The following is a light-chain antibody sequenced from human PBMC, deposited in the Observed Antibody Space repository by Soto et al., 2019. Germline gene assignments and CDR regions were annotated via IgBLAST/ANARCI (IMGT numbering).Light chain of an antibody. CDR3: QQYGSSPLT. Sequence: EIVLTQSPATLSFSPGERATLSCGASQSVSNSYLAWYQQKPGLAPRLLIYDASSRATGIPDRFSGSGSGTDFTLTIGRLEPEDFAVYYCQQYGSSPLTFGGGTKVEIK. CDR2: DAS. CDR1: QSVSNSY. J-gene: IGKJ4*01. V-gene: IGKV3D-20*01.